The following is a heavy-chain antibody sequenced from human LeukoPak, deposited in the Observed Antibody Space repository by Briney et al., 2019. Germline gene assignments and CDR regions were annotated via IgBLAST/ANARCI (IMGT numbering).Heavy chain of an antibody. D-gene: IGHD6-19*01. CDR2: INPSGGST. CDR1: GYTFTSYY. V-gene: IGHV1-46*01. CDR3: ARDLGDSSGWYPPGFHYYYYGMDV. Sequence: ASVKVSCKASGYTFTSYYMHWVRQAPGQGLEWVGIINPSGGSTSYAQKFQGRVTMTRDTSTSTVYMELSSLRSEDTAVYYCARDLGDSSGWYPPGFHYYYYGMDVWGQGTTVTVSS. J-gene: IGHJ6*02.